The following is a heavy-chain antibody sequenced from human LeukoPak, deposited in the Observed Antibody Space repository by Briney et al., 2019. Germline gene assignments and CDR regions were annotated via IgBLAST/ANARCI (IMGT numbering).Heavy chain of an antibody. V-gene: IGHV3-30-3*01. CDR1: GFTFNKYP. J-gene: IGHJ3*02. CDR3: ARGELNAFDI. CDR2: ISYDGTSK. Sequence: GGSLRLSCAASGFTFNKYPMHWVRQAPGKGLEWVAVISYDGTSKYYADSVRGRFTISRDDAKNTLHLQMNSLRAEDTAVYYCARGELNAFDIWGQGTMVTVSS. D-gene: IGHD1-26*01.